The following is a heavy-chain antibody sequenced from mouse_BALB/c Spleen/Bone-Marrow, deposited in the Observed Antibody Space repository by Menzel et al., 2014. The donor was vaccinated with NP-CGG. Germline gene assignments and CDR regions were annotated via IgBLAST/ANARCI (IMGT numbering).Heavy chain of an antibody. J-gene: IGHJ4*01. D-gene: IGHD1-1*01. CDR1: GFSLTSYG. CDR2: IWAGGST. CDR3: ARAPLLRYHYAMDY. V-gene: IGHV2-9*02. Sequence: QVQLKDSGPGLVAPSQSLSITCTVSGFSLTSYGVHWVRQPPGKGLEWLGVIWAGGSTNYNSALMSRLSISKDNSKSXVFLKMNSLQTDDTAMYYCARAPLLRYHYAMDYWGQGTSVTVSS.